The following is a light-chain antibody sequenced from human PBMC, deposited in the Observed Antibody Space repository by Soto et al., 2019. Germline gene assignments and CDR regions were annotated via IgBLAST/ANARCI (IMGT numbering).Light chain of an antibody. CDR3: QQTYDSLVS. CDR2: GSS. V-gene: IGKV1-39*01. CDR1: QTISDY. Sequence: DIQMTQSPPSLSASVGDRVTITCRASQTISDYLHWYQQKPGKAPTLLIYGSSSLQTGVPPRFSGSGSGTEFTLTTSSLQPEDFETYYCQQTYDSLVSFGGGTKVDIK. J-gene: IGKJ4*01.